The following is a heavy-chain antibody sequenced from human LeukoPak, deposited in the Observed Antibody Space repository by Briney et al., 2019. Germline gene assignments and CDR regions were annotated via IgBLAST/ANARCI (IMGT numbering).Heavy chain of an antibody. J-gene: IGHJ4*02. CDR2: IRSYAYGGTT. Sequence: GGSLRLSCTASGFTFGDYALSWFRQAPGKGLEWVGFIRSYAYGGTTEYAASVNGRFTISRDDSKTIAYLQINSLKTEDTAVYYCTRSPYGSGSYYGIDYWGQGNLVTVSS. V-gene: IGHV3-49*03. CDR3: TRSPYGSGSYYGIDY. D-gene: IGHD3-10*01. CDR1: GFTFGDYA.